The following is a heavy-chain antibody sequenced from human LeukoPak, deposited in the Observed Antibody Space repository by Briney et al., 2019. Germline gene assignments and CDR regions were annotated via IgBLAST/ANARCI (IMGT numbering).Heavy chain of an antibody. CDR2: ISGSGGST. D-gene: IGHD3-10*01. J-gene: IGHJ4*02. Sequence: PGGSLRLSCAASGFTFSSYAMSWVRQVPGKGLEWVSAISGSGGSTYYADSVKGRFTISRDNSNNTLYLQMNSLRAEDTVVYYCAKGGRLLWFREPTDFFDYWGQGTLVTVSS. CDR1: GFTFSSYA. V-gene: IGHV3-23*01. CDR3: AKGGRLLWFREPTDFFDY.